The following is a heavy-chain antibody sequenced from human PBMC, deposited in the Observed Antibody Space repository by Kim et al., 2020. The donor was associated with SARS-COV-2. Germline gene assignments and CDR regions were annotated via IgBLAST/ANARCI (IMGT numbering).Heavy chain of an antibody. J-gene: IGHJ4*02. Sequence: ADSVKGRLTISRDKAKNSLYLRMNSLRAEDTSLYYCAKALGAVACPFDYGGRGTLVNVAS. V-gene: IGHV3-9*01. CDR3: AKALGAVACPFDY. D-gene: IGHD6-19*01.